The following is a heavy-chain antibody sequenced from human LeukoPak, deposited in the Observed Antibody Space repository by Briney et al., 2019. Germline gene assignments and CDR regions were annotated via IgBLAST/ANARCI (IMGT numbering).Heavy chain of an antibody. D-gene: IGHD3-3*01. Sequence: GASVKVSCKASGYTFTSYGISWVRQAPGQGPEWMGWISAYSTYNGNTNYAQKFQGRVTITTDTSTSTAYMELRSLRSDDTAVYYCARDDYRMTGRVTIFPGFDPWGQGTLVTVSS. CDR2: ISAYSTYNGNT. CDR3: ARDDYRMTGRVTIFPGFDP. J-gene: IGHJ5*02. CDR1: GYTFTSYG. V-gene: IGHV1-18*01.